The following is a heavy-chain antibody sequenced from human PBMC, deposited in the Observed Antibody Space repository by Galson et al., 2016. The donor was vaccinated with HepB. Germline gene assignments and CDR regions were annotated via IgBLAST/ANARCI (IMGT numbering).Heavy chain of an antibody. CDR1: GFTVSSSY. J-gene: IGHJ3*02. Sequence: SLRLSFAASGFTVSSSYMSWVRQAPGKGLEWVSVIYSGGSTYYADSVKGRFTISRDNSKNTLYLQMNTLRAEDTAVYYCARGTFCSGDSCYSPAFDMWGQGTMVTVSS. V-gene: IGHV3-53*01. CDR3: ARGTFCSGDSCYSPAFDM. CDR2: IYSGGST. D-gene: IGHD2-15*01.